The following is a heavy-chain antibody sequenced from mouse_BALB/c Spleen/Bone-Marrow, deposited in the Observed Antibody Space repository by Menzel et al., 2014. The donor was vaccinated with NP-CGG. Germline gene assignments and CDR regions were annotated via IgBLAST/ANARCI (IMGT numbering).Heavy chain of an antibody. CDR1: GFTFTDYY. J-gene: IGHJ2*01. V-gene: IGHV7-3*02. Sequence: EVKLVESGGGLVQPGGSLRLSCTTSGFTFTDYYVSWVRQPPGKALEWLGFIRNKANGYTTEYSASVKGRFTISRDNSQGILYLQMNTLRAEDSATYYCARDIRHLDDWGQGTTLTVSS. CDR3: ARDIRHLDD. CDR2: IRNKANGYTT.